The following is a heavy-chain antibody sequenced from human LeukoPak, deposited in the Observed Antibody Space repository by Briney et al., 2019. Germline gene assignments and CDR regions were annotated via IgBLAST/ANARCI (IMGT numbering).Heavy chain of an antibody. J-gene: IGHJ6*02. CDR1: GFTFSSYE. CDR3: ASLLTGYGNYGMDV. D-gene: IGHD3-9*01. V-gene: IGHV3-48*03. Sequence: QPGGSLRLSCAASGFTFSSYEMNWVRQAPGKGLEWVSYISSSGSTIYYADSVKGRSTISRDNAKNSLYLQMNSLRAEDTAVYYCASLLTGYGNYGMDVWGQGTTVTVSS. CDR2: ISSSGSTI.